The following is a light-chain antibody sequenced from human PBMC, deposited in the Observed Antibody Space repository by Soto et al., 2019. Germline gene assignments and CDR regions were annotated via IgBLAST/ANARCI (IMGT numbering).Light chain of an antibody. J-gene: IGKJ1*01. V-gene: IGKV1-5*01. CDR2: RAS. CDR3: QQYNSYSPT. CDR1: QNINTW. Sequence: DVQMTQSPSTLSASVGDRVTITCRASQNINTWVAWYQHKPGKAPNLLIYRASTLQSGVPSRFSGSGSGTDFTLTISSLHPDDFATYYCQQYNSYSPTFGQGTKVDIK.